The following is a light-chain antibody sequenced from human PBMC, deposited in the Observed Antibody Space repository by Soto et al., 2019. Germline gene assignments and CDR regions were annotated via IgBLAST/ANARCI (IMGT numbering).Light chain of an antibody. V-gene: IGLV2-23*01. CDR3: CPYPSYTLFYV. CDR1: SSDVASYKL. CDR2: EGS. Sequence: QSVLTQPASVSGSPGQSITISCTGTSSDVASYKLVSWYQHHPGKAPKLMIYEGSKRPSGVSNRSSGSMSGDTASLTISGLQAEDEADYYCCPYPSYTLFYVFGAGTKVTVL. J-gene: IGLJ1*01.